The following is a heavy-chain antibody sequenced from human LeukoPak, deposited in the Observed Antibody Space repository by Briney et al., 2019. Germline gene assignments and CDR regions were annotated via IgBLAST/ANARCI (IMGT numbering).Heavy chain of an antibody. CDR3: ARSNAQGHYGDYAEVLLDY. V-gene: IGHV4-59*01. D-gene: IGHD4-17*01. J-gene: IGHJ4*02. CDR1: GGSISSYY. CDR2: IYYGGST. Sequence: PSETLSLTCTVSGGSISSYYWSWIRQPPGKGLEWIGYIYYGGSTNYNPSLKSRVTISVDTSKNQFSLKLSSVTAADTAVYYCARSNAQGHYGDYAEVLLDYWGQGTLVTVSS.